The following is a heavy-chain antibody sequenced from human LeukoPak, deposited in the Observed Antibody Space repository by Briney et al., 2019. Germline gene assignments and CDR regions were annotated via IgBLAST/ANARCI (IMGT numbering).Heavy chain of an antibody. J-gene: IGHJ5*02. D-gene: IGHD4-17*01. V-gene: IGHV4-31*03. CDR3: ARGLRNYGDYGLVGGCFDP. Sequence: SETLSLTCTVSGGSISSGGCYWSWIRQHPGKGLEWIGYIYYSGSTYYNPSLKSRVTISVDTSKNQFSLKLSSVTAADTAVYYCARGLRNYGDYGLVGGCFDPWGQGTLVTVSS. CDR1: GGSISSGGCY. CDR2: IYYSGST.